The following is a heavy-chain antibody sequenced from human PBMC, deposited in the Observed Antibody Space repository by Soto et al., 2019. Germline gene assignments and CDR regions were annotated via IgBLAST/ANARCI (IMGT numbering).Heavy chain of an antibody. V-gene: IGHV3-23*01. Sequence: EVQLLESGGGLVQPGGSLRLSCAASGFTFSSYAMSWVRQAPGKGLEWVSAISGSGGSTYYADSVKGRFTISRDNSKNTLYLQMNSLRAEDTAVYYRAKTVGGWEVTAIPWFDYWGQGTLVTVSS. D-gene: IGHD2-21*02. CDR1: GFTFSSYA. CDR2: ISGSGGST. CDR3: AKTVGGWEVTAIPWFDY. J-gene: IGHJ4*02.